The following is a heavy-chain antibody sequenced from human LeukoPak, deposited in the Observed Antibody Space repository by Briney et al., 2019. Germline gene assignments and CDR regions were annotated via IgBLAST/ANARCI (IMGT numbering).Heavy chain of an antibody. V-gene: IGHV3-30-3*01. J-gene: IGHJ4*02. CDR1: GFTFRTFA. CDR3: ARDTYSSSWSPLTY. CDR2: ISVDVNTK. Sequence: GGSLRLSCAASGFTFRTFAMYWVRQAPGKGLEWVATISVDVNTKYYADSVKGRCSISRDNSENMMYLQMNDLRDEDAAVYFCARDTYSSSWSPLTYWGQGTLGTVSS. D-gene: IGHD6-13*01.